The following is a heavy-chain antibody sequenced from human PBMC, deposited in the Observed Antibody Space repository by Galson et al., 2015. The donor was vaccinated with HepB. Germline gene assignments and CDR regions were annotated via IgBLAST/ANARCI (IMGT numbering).Heavy chain of an antibody. CDR3: AKGYGLFDS. Sequence: SLRLSCAASGFAFDTHAMSWVRQAPGRGLEWISGISGNGDSTFYADSVKGRFAVSRDNSNNMLYLQMKSLRAEDAGLYFGAKGYGLFDSWGQGILVTVSS. D-gene: IGHD5-18*01. J-gene: IGHJ5*01. CDR1: GFAFDTHA. V-gene: IGHV3-23*01. CDR2: ISGNGDST.